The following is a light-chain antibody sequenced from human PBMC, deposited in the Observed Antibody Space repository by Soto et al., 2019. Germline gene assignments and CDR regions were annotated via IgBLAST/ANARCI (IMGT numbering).Light chain of an antibody. CDR3: HGRRNWKFS. J-gene: IGKJ3*01. Sequence: EFVLTQSPATLSLSPGEGATLSCRASQSVGDYLAWYQQKPGQAPRLLISDAFNRAAGIPARFSGSGSGTDFTLTISSLEPEDFAVYYCHGRRNWKFSFGPGTKVDMK. CDR2: DAF. CDR1: QSVGDY. V-gene: IGKV3-11*01.